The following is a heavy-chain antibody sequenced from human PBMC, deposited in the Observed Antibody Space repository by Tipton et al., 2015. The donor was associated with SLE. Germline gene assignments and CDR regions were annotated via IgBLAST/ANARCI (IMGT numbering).Heavy chain of an antibody. J-gene: IGHJ5*02. V-gene: IGHV3-53*01. D-gene: IGHD5-12*01. Sequence: SLRLSCAASGFTVSSNYMSWVRQAPGKGLEWVSILYNGDNTYYADSVKGRFTISRDNSRNTLYLQMNSLRAEDTAVYYFAGSKRGNWFDPWGQGTLVTVSS. CDR3: AGSKRGNWFDP. CDR2: LYNGDNT. CDR1: GFTVSSNY.